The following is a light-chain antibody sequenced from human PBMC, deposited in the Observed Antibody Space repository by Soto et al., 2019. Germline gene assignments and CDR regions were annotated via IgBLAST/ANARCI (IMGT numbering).Light chain of an antibody. Sequence: QSVLTQPPSASGTPGQRVTISCSGSSSNIGSNYVYWYQQLPGTAPKLLIYRNNQRPSGVPDRFSGSKSGTSASLAISGLRSEDEADYYCAAWDDSLSGPVFGXGTKVTVL. CDR1: SSNIGSNY. CDR3: AAWDDSLSGPV. J-gene: IGLJ2*01. CDR2: RNN. V-gene: IGLV1-47*01.